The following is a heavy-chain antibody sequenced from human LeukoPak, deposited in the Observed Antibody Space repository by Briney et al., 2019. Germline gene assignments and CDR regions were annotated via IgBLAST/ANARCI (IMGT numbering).Heavy chain of an antibody. CDR2: IYYSGST. CDR1: GDSISGYY. Sequence: PSETLSLTCTVSGDSISGYYWSWIRQPPGKGLEWIGYIYYSGSTNYNPSLKSRVTISVDTSKNQFSLKLSSVTAADTAVYYCVRGGYYDSSGYSYYYGMDVWGQGTTVTVSS. CDR3: VRGGYYDSSGYSYYYGMDV. D-gene: IGHD3-22*01. J-gene: IGHJ6*02. V-gene: IGHV4-59*01.